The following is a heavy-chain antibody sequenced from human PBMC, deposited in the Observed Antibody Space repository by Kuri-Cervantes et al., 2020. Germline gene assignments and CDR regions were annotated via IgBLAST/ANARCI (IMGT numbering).Heavy chain of an antibody. CDR1: GFTFSSYA. CDR2: ISYDGSNK. J-gene: IGHJ4*02. Sequence: GGSLRLSCAASGFTFSSYAMHWVRQAPGKGLEWVAVISYDGSNKYYADSVKGRFTISRDNSKNTLYLQMNSLRAEDTAVYYCAKAPMGALDYWGQGTLVTVSS. CDR3: AKAPMGALDY. V-gene: IGHV3-30-3*01. D-gene: IGHD1-26*01.